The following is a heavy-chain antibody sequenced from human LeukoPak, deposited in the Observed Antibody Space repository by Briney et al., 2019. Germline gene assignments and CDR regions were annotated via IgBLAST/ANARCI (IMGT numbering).Heavy chain of an antibody. D-gene: IGHD2-15*01. V-gene: IGHV3-21*01. CDR2: VSISGSYI. J-gene: IGHJ4*02. CDR3: ARDLSATARAYDY. CDR1: GFILSDYN. Sequence: GGSLRLSCAASGFILSDYNMNWVRQAPGKGLEWVSFVSISGSYITYADSVKGRFTISRDNAKNSLYLQMNSLRAEDTAVYYCARDLSATARAYDYWGQGTLVTVSS.